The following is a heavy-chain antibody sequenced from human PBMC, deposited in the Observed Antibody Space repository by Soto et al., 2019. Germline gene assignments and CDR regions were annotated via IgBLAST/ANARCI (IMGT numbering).Heavy chain of an antibody. CDR2: IRSKAYGGTT. CDR3: NRDPYTNSWYHNFDY. J-gene: IGHJ4*02. D-gene: IGHD6-13*01. CDR1: GFSFGDYS. V-gene: IGHV3-49*03. Sequence: GGSLRLSCTASGFSFGDYSMSWFRQAPGKGLEWVGFIRSKAYGGTTEYAASVKGRFTFSRDDSNSIAYLQMNSLKIEDTAMYYCNRDPYTNSWYHNFDYWGQGTLVTVSS.